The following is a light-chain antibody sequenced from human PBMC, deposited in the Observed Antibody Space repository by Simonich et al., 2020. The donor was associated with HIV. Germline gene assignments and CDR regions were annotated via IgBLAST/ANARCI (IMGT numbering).Light chain of an antibody. V-gene: IGKV3-15*01. CDR2: GAS. J-gene: IGKJ4*01. Sequence: EIVLTQFPATLSLSPGERATLSCRASQSVNSYLAWYQQKPGQAPRLLIYGASTRATGIPARFSCSGSGTEFTLTISSMQSEDFALYSCQQYNKWPLTFGGGTKVEIK. CDR1: QSVNSY. CDR3: QQYNKWPLT.